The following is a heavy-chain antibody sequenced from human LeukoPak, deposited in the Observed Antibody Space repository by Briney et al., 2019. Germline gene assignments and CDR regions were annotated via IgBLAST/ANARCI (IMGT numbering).Heavy chain of an antibody. CDR1: GGSISSCGYY. CDR3: ARGGRFLEWFL. J-gene: IGHJ4*02. V-gene: IGHV4-31*03. D-gene: IGHD3-3*01. CDR2: IYYSGST. Sequence: SETLSLTCTVSGGSISSCGYYWSWIRQHPGKGLEWIGYIYYSGSTYYNPSLKSRVTISVDTSKNQFSLKLSSVTAADTAVYYCARGGRFLEWFLWGQGTLVTVSS.